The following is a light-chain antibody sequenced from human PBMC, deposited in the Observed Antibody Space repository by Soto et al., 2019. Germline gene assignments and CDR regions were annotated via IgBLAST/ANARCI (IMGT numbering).Light chain of an antibody. CDR3: AAWDDSLNACV. CDR1: SSNIGSKT. CDR2: NNH. V-gene: IGLV1-44*01. J-gene: IGLJ1*01. Sequence: QSVLTQAPSASGTPGQRVTISCSVASSNIGSKTVNWYQQLPGMAPKLLIFNNHQRPSGVPDRFSGSKSGTSASLAIIGLQSEDEADYYCAAWDDSLNACVFGTGTKGTVL.